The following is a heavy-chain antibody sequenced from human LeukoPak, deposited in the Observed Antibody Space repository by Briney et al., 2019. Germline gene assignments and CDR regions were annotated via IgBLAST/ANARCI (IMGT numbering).Heavy chain of an antibody. CDR3: ARSHDHLWGNYPDY. CDR1: GGSISSSSYY. V-gene: IGHV4-39*07. Sequence: SETLSLTCTVSGGSISSSSYYWGWIRQPPGKGLEWIGEIHHDGRINYNPSLKSRVTLSVDKSKNQFSLRLNSATAADTAMYYCARSHDHLWGNYPDYWGQGTLVTVSS. J-gene: IGHJ4*02. D-gene: IGHD3-16*02. CDR2: IHHDGRI.